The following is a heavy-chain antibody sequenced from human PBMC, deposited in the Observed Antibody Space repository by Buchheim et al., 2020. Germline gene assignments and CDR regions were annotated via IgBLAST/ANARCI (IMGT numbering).Heavy chain of an antibody. J-gene: IGHJ5*02. CDR1: GFTFSSYS. V-gene: IGHV3-48*01. CDR3: ARVNTYYDILTGYYTNRFWFDP. D-gene: IGHD3-9*01. CDR2: ISSSSSTI. Sequence: EVQLVESGGGLVQPGGSLRLSCAASGFTFSSYSMNWVRQAPGKGLEWVSYISSSSSTIYYADSVKGRFTIPRDNAKNSLYLQMNSLRAEDTAVYYCARVNTYYDILTGYYTNRFWFDPWGQGTL.